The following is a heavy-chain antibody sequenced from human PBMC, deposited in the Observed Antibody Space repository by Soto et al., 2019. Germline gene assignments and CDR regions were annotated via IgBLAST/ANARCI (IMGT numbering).Heavy chain of an antibody. CDR3: AKDFSSSTSYYDY. Sequence: GGSLRLSCAASGFTFSSYGMHWVRQAPGKGLEWVAVISYDGSNKYYADSVKGRFTISRDNSKNTLYLQMNSLRAEDTAVYYCAKDFSSSTSYYDYWGQGTLVTVSS. CDR2: ISYDGSNK. CDR1: GFTFSSYG. J-gene: IGHJ4*02. D-gene: IGHD2-2*01. V-gene: IGHV3-30*18.